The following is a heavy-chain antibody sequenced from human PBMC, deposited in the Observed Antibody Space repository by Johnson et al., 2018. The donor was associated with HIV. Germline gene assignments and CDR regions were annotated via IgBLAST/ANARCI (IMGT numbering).Heavy chain of an antibody. CDR2: ISYDGSNK. CDR3: AKCRGLGARGAFDI. V-gene: IGHV3-30*18. J-gene: IGHJ3*02. CDR1: GFTFSSYG. D-gene: IGHD5-12*01. Sequence: QVQLVESGGGVVQPGRSLRLSCAASGFTFSSYGMHWVRQAPGKGLECVAVISYDGSNKYYADSVKGRFTISRDNSKNTLYLQMSSLRAEDTDVYYCAKCRGLGARGAFDIWGQGTMVTVSS.